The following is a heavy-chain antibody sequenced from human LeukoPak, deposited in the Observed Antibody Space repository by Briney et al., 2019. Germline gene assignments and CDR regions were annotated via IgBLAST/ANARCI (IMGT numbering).Heavy chain of an antibody. CDR2: IYYSGST. J-gene: IGHJ5*02. D-gene: IGHD3-22*01. CDR1: GGSISSYY. Sequence: SETLSLTCTVSGGSISSYYWSWIRQPPGKGLEWIGYIYYSGSTNYNPSLKSRVTISVDTSENQFSLKLSSVTAADTAVYYCAREHYYDSSGSQGFDPWGQGTLVTVSS. V-gene: IGHV4-59*01. CDR3: AREHYYDSSGSQGFDP.